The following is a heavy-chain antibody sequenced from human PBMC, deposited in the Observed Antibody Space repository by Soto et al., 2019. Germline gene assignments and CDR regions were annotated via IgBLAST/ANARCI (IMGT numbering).Heavy chain of an antibody. CDR1: GFTFSSFA. V-gene: IGHV3-23*01. D-gene: IGHD2-2*03. Sequence: QPGGSLRLSCAASGFTFSSFAMSWVRQAPGKGLEWVSTISGTSGSTYYADSVKGRFTISRGNSKNTLYLQMNSLRAEDTAIYYCAKRGDGYCYVTSCFRHWGLGTLVTVSS. J-gene: IGHJ4*02. CDR2: ISGTSGST. CDR3: AKRGDGYCYVTSCFRH.